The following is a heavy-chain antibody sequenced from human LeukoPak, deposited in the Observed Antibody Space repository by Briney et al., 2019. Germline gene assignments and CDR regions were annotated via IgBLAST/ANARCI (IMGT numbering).Heavy chain of an antibody. D-gene: IGHD3-10*01. V-gene: IGHV4-4*02. CDR2: IYHSGST. CDR3: ARSPLRWFGELLGYFDY. J-gene: IGHJ4*02. Sequence: SGTLSLTCAVSGGSISSTNWGSWVRQPPGKGLEWIGEIYHSGSTNYNPSLKSRVTISVDKSKNQFSLKLNSVTAADTAVYYCARSPLRWFGELLGYFDYWGQGTLVTVSS. CDR1: GGSISSTNW.